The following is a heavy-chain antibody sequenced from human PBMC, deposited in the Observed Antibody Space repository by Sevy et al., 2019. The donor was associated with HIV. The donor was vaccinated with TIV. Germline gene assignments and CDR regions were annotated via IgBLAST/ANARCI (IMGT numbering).Heavy chain of an antibody. CDR1: GFTFSSYS. Sequence: GGSLRLSCAASGFTFSSYSMNWVRQAPGKGLEWVSYIGSSSSTIYYADSVKGRFTISRDNAKNSLYLQMNSLRDEDTAVYYCARDFVDTAMVTCFDYWGQGTLVTVSS. D-gene: IGHD5-18*01. J-gene: IGHJ4*02. CDR3: ARDFVDTAMVTCFDY. V-gene: IGHV3-48*02. CDR2: IGSSSSTI.